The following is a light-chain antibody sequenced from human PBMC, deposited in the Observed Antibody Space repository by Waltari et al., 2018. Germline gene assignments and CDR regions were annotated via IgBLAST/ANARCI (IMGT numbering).Light chain of an antibody. CDR3: QQSYSTPS. J-gene: IGKJ4*01. Sequence: DIQMTQSPSSLSASVGDRVTITCRASQSITTFLNWYQQRPGKAPKLLIYASSSLQSGVPSRFGGSGSGTDFTLTISSLQPEDFATYYCQQSYSTPSFGGGTKVEI. CDR2: ASS. V-gene: IGKV1-39*01. CDR1: QSITTF.